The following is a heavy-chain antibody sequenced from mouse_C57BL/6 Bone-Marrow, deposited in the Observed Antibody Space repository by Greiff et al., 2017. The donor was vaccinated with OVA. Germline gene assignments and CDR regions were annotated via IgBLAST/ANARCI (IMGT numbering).Heavy chain of an antibody. D-gene: IGHD2-5*01. CDR2: IDPEDGDT. J-gene: IGHJ1*03. Sequence: VQLQQSGAELVRPGASVKLSCTASGFNIKDYYMHWVKQRPEQGLEWIGRIDPEDGDTEYAPKFQGKATMTADTSSNTAYLQLSSLTSEDTAVYYCATLLVWPPYYSNYRYWYFDVWGTGTTVTVSS. CDR1: GFNIKDYY. V-gene: IGHV14-1*01. CDR3: ATLLVWPPYYSNYRYWYFDV.